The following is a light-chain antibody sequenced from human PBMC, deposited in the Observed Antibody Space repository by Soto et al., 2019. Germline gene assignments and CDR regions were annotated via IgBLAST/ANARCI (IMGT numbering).Light chain of an antibody. J-gene: IGLJ1*01. V-gene: IGLV1-40*01. CDR3: SSYASSGTKV. Sequence: QSVLTQPPSVSGAPGQRVSISCTGSTSNIGAPYDVHWYQHLPGAAPKLLIYGDNNRPSGVPDRFSGSKSGTSASLAITSLQAEDEADYYCSSYASSGTKVFGSGTKLTVL. CDR2: GDN. CDR1: TSNIGAPYD.